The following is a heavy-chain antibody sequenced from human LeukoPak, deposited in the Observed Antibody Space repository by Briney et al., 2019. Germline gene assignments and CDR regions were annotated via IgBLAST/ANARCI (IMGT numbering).Heavy chain of an antibody. CDR2: ISAYNGDT. J-gene: IGHJ4*02. V-gene: IGHV1-18*01. CDR1: GYTFTTFG. Sequence: ASVKVSCKASGYTFTTFGVTWVRQAPRQGLEWMGWISAYNGDTNYAQKFQGRFTVTTDTSTNTAYIELRSLRSDDTAVYYCARDHSSSSQLLDYWGQGTLVTVSS. D-gene: IGHD6-13*01. CDR3: ARDHSSSSQLLDY.